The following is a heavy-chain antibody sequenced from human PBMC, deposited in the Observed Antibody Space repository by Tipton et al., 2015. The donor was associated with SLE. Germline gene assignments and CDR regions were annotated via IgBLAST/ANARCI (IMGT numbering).Heavy chain of an antibody. V-gene: IGHV4-34*01. CDR1: GGSLTYFH. CDR3: VRDPLQDYIQRKDWYFDL. J-gene: IGHJ2*01. Sequence: AGLVKPSETLPLTCTVSGGSLTYFHWSWIRQPPGKGLEWIGEVSHDGGANYNPSLESRGTISVDTSKNQFSLKMTSVTATDTAIYYCVRDPLQDYIQRKDWYFDLWGRGTLVTVSS. D-gene: IGHD4-11*01. CDR2: VSHDGGA.